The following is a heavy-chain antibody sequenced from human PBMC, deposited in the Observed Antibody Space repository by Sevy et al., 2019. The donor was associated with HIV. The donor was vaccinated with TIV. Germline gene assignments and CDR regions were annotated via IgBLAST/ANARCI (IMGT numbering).Heavy chain of an antibody. CDR1: GFTFSNAW. J-gene: IGHJ4*02. CDR3: TTGPVGATTTY. D-gene: IGHD1-26*01. Sequence: GGSLRLSCAASGFTFSNAWMSWVRQAPGKGLEWVGRIKSKTDGGTTDYAAPVKGRFTISRDDSKNTLYLQMNSLKTEDTAVYDCTTGPVGATTTYWGQGTLVTVSS. CDR2: IKSKTDGGTT. V-gene: IGHV3-15*01.